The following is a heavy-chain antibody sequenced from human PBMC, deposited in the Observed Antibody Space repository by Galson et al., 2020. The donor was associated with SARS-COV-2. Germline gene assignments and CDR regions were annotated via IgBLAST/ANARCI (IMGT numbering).Heavy chain of an antibody. CDR2: ISYDGDNK. Sequence: GESLKISCAVSGFTFSTYAMHWVRQTPGEGLEWVAVISYDGDNKYYADSVRGRFTISRDNSKNTLYLQMNSLRAEDTAVYYCAKSGRGYYSDEFDYWGQGTLLTVSS. CDR1: GFTFSTYA. J-gene: IGHJ4*02. D-gene: IGHD3-3*01. CDR3: AKSGRGYYSDEFDY. V-gene: IGHV3-30*18.